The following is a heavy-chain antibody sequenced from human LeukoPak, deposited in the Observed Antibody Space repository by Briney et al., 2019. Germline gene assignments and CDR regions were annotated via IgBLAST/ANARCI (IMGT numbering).Heavy chain of an antibody. CDR1: GGSFSGYY. D-gene: IGHD3-3*01. Sequence: SETLSLTCAVYGGSFSGYYWSWIRQPPGKGLEWIGYIYYSGSTNYNPSLKSRVTISVDTSKNQFSLKLSSVTAADTAVYYCARLRFLEWLTHSYFDYWGQGTLVTVSS. V-gene: IGHV4-59*08. CDR3: ARLRFLEWLTHSYFDY. J-gene: IGHJ4*02. CDR2: IYYSGST.